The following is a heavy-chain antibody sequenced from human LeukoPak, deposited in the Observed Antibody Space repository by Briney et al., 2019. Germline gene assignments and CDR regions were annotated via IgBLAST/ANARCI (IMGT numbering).Heavy chain of an antibody. CDR2: IGRSCTPI. J-gene: IGHJ2*01. Sequence: GGPLRLSCAASGFTFRSHEINCVPRAPGKGLEGFSYIGRSCTPIYYADSVKGRFTIPRDNAKNTLSLQMKSLRAGDTPTYYCARRFDVWGRGTLVTVSS. CDR3: ARRFDV. V-gene: IGHV3-48*03. CDR1: GFTFRSHE.